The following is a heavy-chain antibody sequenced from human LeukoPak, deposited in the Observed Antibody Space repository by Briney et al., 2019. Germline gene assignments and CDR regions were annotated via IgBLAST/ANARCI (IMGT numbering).Heavy chain of an antibody. V-gene: IGHV3-23*01. CDR3: AKYDYGGNPVAIDN. D-gene: IGHD4-23*01. J-gene: IGHJ4*02. CDR2: ISGSGGRT. CDR1: GITFSSCA. Sequence: TGGSLRLSCAASGITFSSCAMSWVRQAPGKGLEWVSAISGSGGRTYYADSVKGRVTISRDNSKNTLYLQMNSLRAEDTAVYYCAKYDYGGNPVAIDNWGQGTLVTVST.